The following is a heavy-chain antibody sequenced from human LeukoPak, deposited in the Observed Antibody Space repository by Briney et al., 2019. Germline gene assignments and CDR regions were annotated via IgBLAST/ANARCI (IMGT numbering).Heavy chain of an antibody. D-gene: IGHD4-17*01. CDR2: IKQDGSEK. V-gene: IGHV3-7*01. CDR3: ARDFDGGDYGDTFDY. Sequence: GGSLRLSCAASGFTFSSYEMNWVRQAPGKGLEWVANIKQDGSEKYYVDSVKGRFTISRDNAKNSLYLQMNSLRAEDTAVYYCARDFDGGDYGDTFDYWGQGTLVTVSS. CDR1: GFTFSSYE. J-gene: IGHJ4*02.